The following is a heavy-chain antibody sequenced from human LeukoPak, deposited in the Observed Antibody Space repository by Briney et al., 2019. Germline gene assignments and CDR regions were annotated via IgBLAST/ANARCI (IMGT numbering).Heavy chain of an antibody. Sequence: GGSLGLSCAASGFTFSSYAMSWVRQAPEKGLEWVSSISGSGGSKWFADSVKGRFTISRDNSENTLYLQMSRLRAEDTALYYCAKESSVAGAGLLDYWGQGTLVTVSS. CDR2: ISGSGGSK. D-gene: IGHD6-19*01. J-gene: IGHJ4*02. V-gene: IGHV3-23*01. CDR1: GFTFSSYA. CDR3: AKESSVAGAGLLDY.